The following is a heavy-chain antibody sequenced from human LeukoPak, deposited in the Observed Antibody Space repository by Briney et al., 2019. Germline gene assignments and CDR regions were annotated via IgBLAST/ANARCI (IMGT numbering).Heavy chain of an antibody. D-gene: IGHD5-18*01. Sequence: SETLSLTCTVSRGSISRYYWSWIRQPAGKGLEWIGRIYTSGSTNYNPSLKSRVTMSVDTSKNQFSLKLSSVTAADTAVYYCARDQENDDTDWFDPWGQGTLVTVSS. V-gene: IGHV4-4*07. CDR1: RGSISRYY. J-gene: IGHJ5*02. CDR2: IYTSGST. CDR3: ARDQENDDTDWFDP.